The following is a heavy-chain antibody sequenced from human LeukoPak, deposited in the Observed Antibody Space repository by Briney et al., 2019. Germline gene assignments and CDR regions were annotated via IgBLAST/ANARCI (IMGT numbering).Heavy chain of an antibody. CDR1: GYTFPSYD. CDR3: ARGPKLIGSYYHFDY. V-gene: IGHV1-8*01. CDR2: MNPNSGNT. J-gene: IGHJ4*02. D-gene: IGHD1-26*01. Sequence: GASVKVSCKTSGYTFPSYDISWVRQATGQGLEWMGWMNPNSGNTGYAQKFQGKVTITRNTSITTAYMELSSLRSEDTAVYYCARGPKLIGSYYHFDYWGQGTLVTVSS.